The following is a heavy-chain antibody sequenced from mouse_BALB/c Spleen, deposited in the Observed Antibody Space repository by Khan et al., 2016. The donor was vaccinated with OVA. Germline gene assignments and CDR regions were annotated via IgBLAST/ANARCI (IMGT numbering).Heavy chain of an antibody. Sequence: EGELVESGPELVKPGTSVKMSCKASGYRFTSYLIHWVKQKPGQGLEWIGYINPYNGATKYNEKFKGKATLTSDKSSNTAYMELSSLTSEDSAVYYCSRGNWQSYYFDYWGQGTTLTVSS. V-gene: IGHV1S136*01. CDR1: GYRFTSYL. J-gene: IGHJ2*01. D-gene: IGHD4-1*01. CDR2: INPYNGAT. CDR3: SRGNWQSYYFDY.